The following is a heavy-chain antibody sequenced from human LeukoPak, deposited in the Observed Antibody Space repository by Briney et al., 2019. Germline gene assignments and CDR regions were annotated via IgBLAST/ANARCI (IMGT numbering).Heavy chain of an antibody. D-gene: IGHD3-9*01. Sequence: SETLSLTCAVYGGSFSGYYWSRIRQPPGKGLEWIGEINHSGSTNYNPSLKSRVTISVDTSKNQFSLKLSSVTAADTAVYYCARRRITIFRSWFDPWGQGTLVTLSS. CDR2: INHSGST. V-gene: IGHV4-34*01. CDR3: ARRRITIFRSWFDP. J-gene: IGHJ5*02. CDR1: GGSFSGYY.